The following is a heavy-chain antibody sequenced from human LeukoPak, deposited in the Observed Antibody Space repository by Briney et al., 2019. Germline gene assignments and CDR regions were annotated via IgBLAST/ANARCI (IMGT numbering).Heavy chain of an antibody. V-gene: IGHV4-39*07. CDR3: ASRTYFDY. D-gene: IGHD1-14*01. Sequence: SETLSLTCTVSGGSISSSSYYWGWIRQPPGKGLEWIGSIYYSGSTYYSPSLKSRVTISVDTSKNQFSLKLSSVTAADTAVYYCASRTYFDYWGQGTLVTVSS. CDR1: GGSISSSSYY. J-gene: IGHJ4*02. CDR2: IYYSGST.